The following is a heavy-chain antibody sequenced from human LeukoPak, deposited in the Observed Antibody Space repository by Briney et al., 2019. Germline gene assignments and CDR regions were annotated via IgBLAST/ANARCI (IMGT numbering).Heavy chain of an antibody. CDR2: IKSKTDGGTT. D-gene: IGHD3-10*01. CDR3: TTDLYYYGSGSPN. V-gene: IGHV3-15*01. J-gene: IGHJ4*02. Sequence: GGSLRLSCAASGFTFSNAWMSWVRQAPGKGLEWVGRIKSKTDGGTTDYAAPVKGRFTISRDDSKNTLYLQMNSLKTEHTAVYYCTTDLYYYGSGSPNWGQGTLVTVSS. CDR1: GFTFSNAW.